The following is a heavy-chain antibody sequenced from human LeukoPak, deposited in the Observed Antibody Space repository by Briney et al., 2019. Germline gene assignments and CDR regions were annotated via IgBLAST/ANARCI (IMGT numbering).Heavy chain of an antibody. D-gene: IGHD1-26*01. CDR2: IIPIFGTA. CDR1: GGTFSSYA. V-gene: IGHV1-69*13. Sequence: GASVKVSCKASGGTFSSYAISWVRQAPGQGLEWMGGIIPIFGTANYAQKFQGRVTITADESTSTAYMELSSLRSEDTAVYYCARVGMWAFDIWGQGTMVTVSS. J-gene: IGHJ3*02. CDR3: ARVGMWAFDI.